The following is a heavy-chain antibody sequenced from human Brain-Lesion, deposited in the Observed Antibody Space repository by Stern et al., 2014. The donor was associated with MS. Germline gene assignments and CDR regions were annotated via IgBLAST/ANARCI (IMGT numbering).Heavy chain of an antibody. J-gene: IGHJ5*02. V-gene: IGHV1-69*06. D-gene: IGHD5-18*01. CDR3: AKDGPALVTNWFDP. CDR2: IIPIFGSP. CDR1: GGTFSTYP. Sequence: VQLVQSGPEVKKPGSSVQVSCKASGGTFSTYPINWLRQAPGQGLEWMGRIIPIFGSPNYAQKFQGRVTITADRSTTTVYMKLSSLKSDDAAVYYCAKDGPALVTNWFDPWGRGTLVTVSS.